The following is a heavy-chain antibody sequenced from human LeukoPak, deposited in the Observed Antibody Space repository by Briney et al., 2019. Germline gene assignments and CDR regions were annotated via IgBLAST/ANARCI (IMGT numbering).Heavy chain of an antibody. CDR2: IIPIFGTA. Sequence: EASVKVSCKASGGTFSSYAISWVRQAPGQGLEWMGGIIPIFGTANYAQKFQGRVTITADESTSTAYMELSSLRSEDTAVYYCARLSRAGGYYDFWSGLMGGFDYWGQGTLVTVSS. V-gene: IGHV1-69*13. J-gene: IGHJ4*02. CDR1: GGTFSSYA. D-gene: IGHD3-3*01. CDR3: ARLSRAGGYYDFWSGLMGGFDY.